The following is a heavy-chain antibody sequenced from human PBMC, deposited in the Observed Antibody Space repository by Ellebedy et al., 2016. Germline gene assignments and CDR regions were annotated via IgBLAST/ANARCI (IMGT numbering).Heavy chain of an antibody. Sequence: ASVKVSCXVSGYTLTELSMHWVRQAPGKGLEWMGGFDPEDGETIYAQKFQGRVTITADESTSTAYMELSSLRSEDTAVYYCARDNHHDAFDIWGQGTMVTVSS. D-gene: IGHD1-14*01. J-gene: IGHJ3*02. CDR1: GYTLTELS. V-gene: IGHV1-24*01. CDR3: ARDNHHDAFDI. CDR2: FDPEDGET.